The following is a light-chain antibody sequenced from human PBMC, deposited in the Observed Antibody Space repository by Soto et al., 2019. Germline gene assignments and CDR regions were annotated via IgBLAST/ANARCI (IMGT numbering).Light chain of an antibody. J-gene: IGKJ2*01. V-gene: IGKV3-20*01. CDR1: QSVSTNY. CDR3: QQYGSSPYT. Sequence: EIVLTQSLGTLSLSPGERATLSCRASQSVSTNYLAWYQQKPGQSPRLLIYGATRRATGIPDRFSGSGSGTDLILTISSLEPEDLALYFCQQYGSSPYTFAQGTKLDIK. CDR2: GAT.